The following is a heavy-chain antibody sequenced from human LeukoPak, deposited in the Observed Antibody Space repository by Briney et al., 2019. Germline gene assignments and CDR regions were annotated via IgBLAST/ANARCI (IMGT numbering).Heavy chain of an antibody. CDR1: GFTFSSYS. D-gene: IGHD3-10*01. Sequence: GGSLRLSCAASGFTFSSYSMNWVRQAPGKGLEWVSYISSSSSTIYYADSVKGRFTISRDNAKNSLYLQMNSLRAEDTAVYYCAREAMVRGRYYYGMDVWGQGTTVTVSS. CDR2: ISSSSSTI. V-gene: IGHV3-48*04. CDR3: AREAMVRGRYYYGMDV. J-gene: IGHJ6*02.